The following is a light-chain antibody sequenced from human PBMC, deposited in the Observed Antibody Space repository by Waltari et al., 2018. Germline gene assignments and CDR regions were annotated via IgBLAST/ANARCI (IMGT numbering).Light chain of an antibody. J-gene: IGKJ4*01. CDR3: QQYYSKALT. V-gene: IGKV4-1*01. CDR1: QSVLYSSNNKNY. CDR2: WAS. Sequence: DIVMTQSPDSLAVSLGERATIHCKSSQSVLYSSNNKNYLAWYQQKAGQPPKLLIYWASTRESGVPDRFSGRGSGTDFTLTISSLQAEDVAIYYCQQYYSKALTFGGGTKVEIK.